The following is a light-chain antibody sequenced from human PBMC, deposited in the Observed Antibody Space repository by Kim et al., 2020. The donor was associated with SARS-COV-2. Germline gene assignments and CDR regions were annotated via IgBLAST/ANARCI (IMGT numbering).Light chain of an antibody. CDR2: DAS. CDR1: QSANSN. Sequence: VTPGERATLSCRASQSANSNLAWYQQKPGQAPRLLIYDASTRATDIPARFSGSGSGTDFTLTISCLQSEDFAVYYCQQYDKWPLTFGGGTKVDIK. V-gene: IGKV3-15*01. CDR3: QQYDKWPLT. J-gene: IGKJ4*01.